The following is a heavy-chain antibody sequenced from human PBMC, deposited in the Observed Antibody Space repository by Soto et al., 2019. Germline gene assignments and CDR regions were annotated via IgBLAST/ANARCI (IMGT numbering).Heavy chain of an antibody. CDR1: GYTFTSYY. Sequence: XSVKVYCGASGYTFTSYYRQWVRQAAGEGMEWMGVINPSGGSTRSAHKFQGRVTMTSHTSTRTVYMELRSLRSQDPAVYYCARSPPPAPGRYSCGSDSYYYGMDVWRPRTTVTVSS. J-gene: IGHJ6*02. CDR3: ARSPPPAPGRYSCGSDSYYYGMDV. V-gene: IGHV1-46*01. D-gene: IGHD2-15*01. CDR2: INPSGGST.